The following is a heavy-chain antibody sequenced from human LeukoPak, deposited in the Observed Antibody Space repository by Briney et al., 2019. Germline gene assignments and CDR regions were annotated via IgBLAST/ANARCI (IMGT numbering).Heavy chain of an antibody. Sequence: SETLSLTCTVSGGSISSYYWSWIRQPPGKGLEWIGYIYYSGSTNYNPSLKSRVTISVDTSKNQFSLKLSSVAAADTAVYYCARHSSWDNFDYWGQGTLVTVSS. J-gene: IGHJ4*02. CDR2: IYYSGST. D-gene: IGHD6-13*01. CDR1: GGSISSYY. CDR3: ARHSSWDNFDY. V-gene: IGHV4-59*08.